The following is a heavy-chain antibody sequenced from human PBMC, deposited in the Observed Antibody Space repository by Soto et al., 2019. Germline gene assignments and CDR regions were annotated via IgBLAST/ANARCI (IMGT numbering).Heavy chain of an antibody. CDR1: GFSFSISP. Sequence: QVQLVESGGGVVQPGRSLRLSCAASGFSFSISPMHWVRQAPGKGPEWVALISYDGTNKFYADSVKGRFTISRDNSKSTLYLQADSLRPEDAAVYYCARDPQTSGGQHWAFNYFDSWGQGTLVTVSS. CDR2: ISYDGTNK. V-gene: IGHV3-30-3*01. J-gene: IGHJ4*02. CDR3: ARDPQTSGGQHWAFNYFDS. D-gene: IGHD7-27*01.